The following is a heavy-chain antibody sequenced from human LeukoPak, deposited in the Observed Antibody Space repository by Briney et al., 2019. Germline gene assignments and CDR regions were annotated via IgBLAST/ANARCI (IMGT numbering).Heavy chain of an antibody. V-gene: IGHV3-23*01. CDR2: IIGSGDVS. J-gene: IGHJ4*02. CDR1: GFTFSNYA. D-gene: IGHD3-10*01. Sequence: PGGSLRLSCSASGFTFSNYAMSCVRQAPGKGLEWVSGIIGSGDVSFYADSVKGRFTISRDNSKDTLYLQMSSLRAEDTAMYFCAKDETLSGVNYFASWGQGALVTVSS. CDR3: AKDETLSGVNYFAS.